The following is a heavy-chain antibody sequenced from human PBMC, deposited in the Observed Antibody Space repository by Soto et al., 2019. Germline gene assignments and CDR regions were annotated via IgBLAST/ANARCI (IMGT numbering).Heavy chain of an antibody. CDR1: GGSISSGGYY. CDR3: ARDRDGYHLLDY. J-gene: IGHJ4*02. Sequence: QVQLQESGPGLVKRSQTLSLTCTVSGGSISSGGYYWSWIRQHPGKGLEWIGYIYYSGSTYYNPSLKSRVTISVDTSKNQFSLKLSSVTAADTAVYYCARDRDGYHLLDYWGQGTLVTVSS. V-gene: IGHV4-31*03. CDR2: IYYSGST. D-gene: IGHD5-12*01.